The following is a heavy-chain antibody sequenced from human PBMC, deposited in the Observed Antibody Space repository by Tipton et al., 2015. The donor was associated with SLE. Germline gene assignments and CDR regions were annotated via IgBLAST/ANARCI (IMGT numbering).Heavy chain of an antibody. D-gene: IGHD3-16*01. Sequence: SGLTFSSSAMSWVRQAPGKGPEWVSAISGSGGSMYYVDSVKGRFTISRDNSKNTLYLQMNSLRAEDTAVYYCARELGINAFDNWGQGTMVTVSS. V-gene: IGHV3-23*01. CDR3: ARELGINAFDN. CDR1: GLTFSSSA. CDR2: ISGSGGSM. J-gene: IGHJ3*02.